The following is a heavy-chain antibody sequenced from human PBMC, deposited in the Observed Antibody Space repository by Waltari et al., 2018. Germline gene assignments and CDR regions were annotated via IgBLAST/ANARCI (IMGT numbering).Heavy chain of an antibody. D-gene: IGHD3-22*01. CDR1: GIHFDDYA. Sequence: EVQLVESGGGLVQPGRSLRLSCAASGIHFDDYAMHWGRQVPGKGLEWVAGINWNSDSIGYGDSVKGRFTISRDNARNYLYLQMNSLTTEDTALYYCLKKNDEVYDRNGLVYDAFDMWGQGTMVTVSS. V-gene: IGHV3-9*01. CDR3: LKKNDEVYDRNGLVYDAFDM. J-gene: IGHJ3*02. CDR2: INWNSDSI.